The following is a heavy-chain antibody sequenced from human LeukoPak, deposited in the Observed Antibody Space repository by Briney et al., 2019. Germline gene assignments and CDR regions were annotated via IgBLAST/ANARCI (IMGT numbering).Heavy chain of an antibody. CDR2: IYYTGST. CDR1: GDSMKSYY. CDR3: AREREYCSSGGCHYDMDV. J-gene: IGHJ6*02. D-gene: IGHD2-15*01. V-gene: IGHV4-59*01. Sequence: PSETLSLTCTVSGDSMKSYYWTWIRQPPGKGLEWIGYIYYTGSTNYNPSLKSRVTISVDTSKNQVSLKLSSVTAADTAVYYCAREREYCSSGGCHYDMDVWGQGTTVTVSS.